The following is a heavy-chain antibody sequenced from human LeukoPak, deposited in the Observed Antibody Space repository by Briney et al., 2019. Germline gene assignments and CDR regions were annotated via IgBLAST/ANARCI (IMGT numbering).Heavy chain of an antibody. Sequence: GGSLRLSCAASGFTVSSNYMSWVRQAPGKGLEWVSVIYAGGSTYYADSVKGRFTISRDNSKDTLYLQMSSLRAEDTAVYYCARGFCSGGSCYDFDYWGQGTLVTVSS. CDR1: GFTVSSNY. CDR3: ARGFCSGGSCYDFDY. V-gene: IGHV3-53*01. J-gene: IGHJ4*02. CDR2: IYAGGST. D-gene: IGHD2-15*01.